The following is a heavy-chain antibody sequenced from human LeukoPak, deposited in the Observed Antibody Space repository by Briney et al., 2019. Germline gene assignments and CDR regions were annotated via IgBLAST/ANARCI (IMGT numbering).Heavy chain of an antibody. J-gene: IGHJ6*02. CDR1: GYTFTGYY. V-gene: IGHV1-2*02. CDR3: ARVSSLGFWNYYGMDV. D-gene: IGHD3-3*01. Sequence: ASVTVSCKASGYTFTGYYMHWVRQAPGQGLEWMGWINPNSGGTNYAQKFQGRVTMTRDTSISTAYMELSRLRSDDTAVYYCARVSSLGFWNYYGMDVWGQGTTVTVSS. CDR2: INPNSGGT.